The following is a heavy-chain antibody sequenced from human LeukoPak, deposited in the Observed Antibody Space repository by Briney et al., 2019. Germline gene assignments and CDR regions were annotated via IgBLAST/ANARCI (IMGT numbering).Heavy chain of an antibody. CDR3: ARDQASSSSSPY. CDR1: GMTVSSNY. Sequence: GSLRLSCAASGMTVSSNYIMWVRRPPGKGLEWVSSIYTGGSTYYADAVKGRFTISRDNSKNTVNLQMNSLRAEDTAVYYCARDQASSSSSPYWGQGTLVTVSS. J-gene: IGHJ4*02. CDR2: IYTGGST. V-gene: IGHV3-66*01. D-gene: IGHD2-2*01.